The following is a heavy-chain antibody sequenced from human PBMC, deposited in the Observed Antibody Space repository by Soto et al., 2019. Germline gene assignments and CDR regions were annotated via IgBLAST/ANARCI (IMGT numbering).Heavy chain of an antibody. CDR1: GYTFTSYG. D-gene: IGHD3-9*01. V-gene: IGHV1-18*01. CDR2: ISAYNGNT. Sequence: ASVKVSCKASGYTFTSYGISWVRQAPGQGLEWMGWISAYNGNTNYAQKLQGRVTMTTDTSTSTAYMELRSLRSDDTAVYYCARGGRHFDWLLYSYYYYYMDVWGKGTTVTVSS. J-gene: IGHJ6*03. CDR3: ARGGRHFDWLLYSYYYYYMDV.